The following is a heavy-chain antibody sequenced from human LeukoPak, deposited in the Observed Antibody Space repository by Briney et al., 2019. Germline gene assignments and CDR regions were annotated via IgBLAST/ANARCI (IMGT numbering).Heavy chain of an antibody. CDR2: ISSSGSTI. Sequence: GGSLRLSCAASGFTFSDYYMSWIRQAPGKGLEWVSYISSSGSTIYYADCVKGRFTISRDNAKNSLYLQMNSLRAEDTAVYYCARDPMTTEGYYYYYMDVWGKGTTVTVSS. CDR1: GFTFSDYY. J-gene: IGHJ6*03. V-gene: IGHV3-11*04. CDR3: ARDPMTTEGYYYYYMDV. D-gene: IGHD4-11*01.